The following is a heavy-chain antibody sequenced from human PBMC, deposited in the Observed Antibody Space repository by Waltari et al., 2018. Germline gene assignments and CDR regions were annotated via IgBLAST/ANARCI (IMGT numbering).Heavy chain of an antibody. D-gene: IGHD5-12*01. CDR1: GYTFTGYY. V-gene: IGHV1-2*02. CDR3: ARDGVPGYSGYELPFDY. J-gene: IGHJ4*02. CDR2: INPNSGGT. Sequence: QVQLVQSGAEVKKPGASVKVSCKASGYTFTGYYMHWVRQAPGQGLEWMEGINPNSGGTNYAQKFQGRVTMTRDTSISTAYMELSRLRSDDTAVYYCARDGVPGYSGYELPFDYWGQGTLVTVSS.